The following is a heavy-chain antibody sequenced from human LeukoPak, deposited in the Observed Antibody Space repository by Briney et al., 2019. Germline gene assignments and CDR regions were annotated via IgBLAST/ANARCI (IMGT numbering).Heavy chain of an antibody. Sequence: PGGSLRLSCAASGFTFSSYAMHWVRQAPGKGLEWVAVIWYDGSNKYYADSVKGRFTISRDNSKNTLYLQMNSLRAEDTAVYYCAKGFDSVYDSSGYYSVGSLFNFDYWGQGTLVTVSS. V-gene: IGHV3-33*06. J-gene: IGHJ4*02. CDR1: GFTFSSYA. D-gene: IGHD3-22*01. CDR3: AKGFDSVYDSSGYYSVGSLFNFDY. CDR2: IWYDGSNK.